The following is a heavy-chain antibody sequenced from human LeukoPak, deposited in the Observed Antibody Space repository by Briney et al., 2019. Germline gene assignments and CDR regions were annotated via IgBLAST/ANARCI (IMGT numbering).Heavy chain of an antibody. V-gene: IGHV1-2*02. CDR3: ARVAGIAAADDNWFDP. Sequence: ASVKVSCKASGYTFTGYYMHWVRQAPGQGLEWMGWINPNSGGTNYAQKFQGRVTMTRDTSISTAYMELSRLRSDDTAVYYCARVAGIAAADDNWFDPWGQGTLVTVSS. D-gene: IGHD6-13*01. CDR2: INPNSGGT. CDR1: GYTFTGYY. J-gene: IGHJ5*02.